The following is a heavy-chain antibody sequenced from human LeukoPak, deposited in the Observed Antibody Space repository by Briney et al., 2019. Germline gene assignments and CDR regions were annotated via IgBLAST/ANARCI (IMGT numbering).Heavy chain of an antibody. CDR3: ARDGGLDSSGSLSGVGDAFDI. V-gene: IGHV3-21*01. Sequence: GGSLRLSCAASGFTFSDYSMHWVRQAPGKGLEWVSSISSSSSYIYYADSVKGRFTISRDNAKNSLYLQMNSLRAEDTAVYYCARDGGLDSSGSLSGVGDAFDIWGQGTMVTVSS. D-gene: IGHD3-22*01. CDR1: GFTFSDYS. J-gene: IGHJ3*02. CDR2: ISSSSSYI.